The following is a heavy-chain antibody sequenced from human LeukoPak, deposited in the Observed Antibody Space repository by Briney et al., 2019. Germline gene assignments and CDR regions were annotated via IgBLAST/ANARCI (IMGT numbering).Heavy chain of an antibody. J-gene: IGHJ3*02. D-gene: IGHD4-23*01. V-gene: IGHV1-2*02. CDR2: INPNSGGT. CDR3: ARDVTTVVPDDAFDI. CDR1: GYTFTSYG. Sequence: ASVKVSCKASGYTFTSYGISWVRQAPGQGLEWMGWINPNSGGTNYAQKFQGRVTMTRDTSISTAYMELSGLRSDDTAVYYCARDVTTVVPDDAFDIWGQGTMVTVSS.